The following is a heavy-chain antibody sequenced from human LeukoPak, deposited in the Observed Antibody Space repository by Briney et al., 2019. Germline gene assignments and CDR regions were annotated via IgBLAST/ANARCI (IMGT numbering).Heavy chain of an antibody. CDR2: ISSSGTTI. D-gene: IGHD2-15*01. Sequence: GGSLRLSCAPSGFTFSRYEMHWVRQAPGKGLEWVSYISSSGTTIYYADSVRGRFTITRDNAKNSMYLQVNSLRAEDTAVYYSARDPLYYSGGSCYSEGFDYWGQGTLVTVSS. J-gene: IGHJ4*02. CDR3: ARDPLYYSGGSCYSEGFDY. CDR1: GFTFSRYE. V-gene: IGHV3-48*03.